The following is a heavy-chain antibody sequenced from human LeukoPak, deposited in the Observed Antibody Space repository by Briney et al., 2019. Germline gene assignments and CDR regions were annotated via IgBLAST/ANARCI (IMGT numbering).Heavy chain of an antibody. Sequence: PSETLSLTCTVSGGSLSSGGYYWSWLRQHPGTGLEWLGYIYYSGSTYYNPSLKSRVTISVDTSKNQFSLKLSSVTAADTAVYYCASGLSGYSSGWYPYWGQGTLVTVSS. CDR1: GGSLSSGGYY. CDR3: ASGLSGYSSGWYPY. D-gene: IGHD6-19*01. CDR2: IYYSGST. V-gene: IGHV4-31*03. J-gene: IGHJ4*02.